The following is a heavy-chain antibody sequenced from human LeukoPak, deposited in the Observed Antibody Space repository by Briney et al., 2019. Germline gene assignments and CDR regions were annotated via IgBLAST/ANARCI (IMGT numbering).Heavy chain of an antibody. D-gene: IGHD3-22*01. J-gene: IGHJ3*02. CDR2: IRGSDSST. CDR3: AKDIYYDSSSPGAFDI. Sequence: GGSLRLSCAASGFTFSIYAMYWVRQAPGKGLEWVSAIRGSDSSTYYGDSVKGRFTISRDNAKNSLYLQMNSLRAEDTALYYCAKDIYYDSSSPGAFDIWGQGTMVTVSS. CDR1: GFTFSIYA. V-gene: IGHV3-23*01.